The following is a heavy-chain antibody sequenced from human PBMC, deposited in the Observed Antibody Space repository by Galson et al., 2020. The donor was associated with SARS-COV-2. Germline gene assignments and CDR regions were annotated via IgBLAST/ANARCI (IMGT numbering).Heavy chain of an antibody. J-gene: IGHJ3*02. CDR2: ISSSSAKV. CDR1: GFSFSTYG. Sequence: GESLKISCAASGFSFSTYGMNWVHQGPGKGLEWVSYISSSSAKVVYADSVRGRFTISRDDAKNSLHLQMNSLRDEDTAVYYCARESPAFDIWGQGTMVTVA. CDR3: ARESPAFDI. V-gene: IGHV3-48*02.